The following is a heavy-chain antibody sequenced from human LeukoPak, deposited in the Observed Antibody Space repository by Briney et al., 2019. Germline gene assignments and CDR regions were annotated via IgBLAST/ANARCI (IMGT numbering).Heavy chain of an antibody. V-gene: IGHV3-21*01. J-gene: IGHJ4*02. CDR3: TRRAPYFDY. D-gene: IGHD1-14*01. CDR1: GFTFTTYS. CDR2: ISGSSSHI. Sequence: PGGSLRLSCAASGFTFTTYSMNWVRQAPGKGLEWVSSISGSSSHIYYADSVKGRFTISRDNAKNSLYLQMNSLRAEDTAVYYCTRRAPYFDYWGQGTLVTVSS.